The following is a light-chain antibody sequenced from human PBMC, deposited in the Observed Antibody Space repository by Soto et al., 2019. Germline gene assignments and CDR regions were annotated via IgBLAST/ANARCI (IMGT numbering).Light chain of an antibody. CDR2: SNN. CDR1: SSNIGSNY. V-gene: IGLV1-47*02. J-gene: IGLJ1*01. CDR3: AAWGDSLSGRV. Sequence: QSVLTHRPSASGTPGQRFTISCSGSSSNIGSNYVYWYQQLPGTAPKLLIYSNNQRPSGVPDRFSGSKPGTSASLAISGLRSEDEADYYCAAWGDSLSGRVFGTGTKVTAL.